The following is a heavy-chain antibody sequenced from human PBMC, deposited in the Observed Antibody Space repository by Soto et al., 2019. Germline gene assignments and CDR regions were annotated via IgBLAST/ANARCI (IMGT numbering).Heavy chain of an antibody. J-gene: IGHJ5*02. Sequence: PGELMKVSCKGAGYSCTSYWIGWVRQKPGKGLEWMGIIYPGDSDTRYSPSFQGQVTISADKSISTAYLQWSSLKASDTAMYYCARQAGYCSSTSCYSYGWFDPWGQGTLVTVSS. V-gene: IGHV5-51*01. CDR3: ARQAGYCSSTSCYSYGWFDP. CDR1: GYSCTSYW. D-gene: IGHD2-2*03. CDR2: IYPGDSDT.